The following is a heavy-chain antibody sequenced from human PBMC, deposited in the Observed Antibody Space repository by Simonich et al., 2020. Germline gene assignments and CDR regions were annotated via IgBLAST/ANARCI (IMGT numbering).Heavy chain of an antibody. CDR3: ARDLGEGINMIVVVIDAFDI. Sequence: GGGLVQPGASLRLSCAASGFTFSSHAMTWCRQPPGEGLEWVSAPSRSGGSTYYADTVKGRFTITRDNSKTTLSLQMNSLRAEDTAVCDCARDLGEGINMIVVVIDAFDIWGQGTMVTVSS. V-gene: IGHV3-23*01. CDR1: GFTFSSHA. D-gene: IGHD3-22*01. CDR2: PSRSGGST. J-gene: IGHJ3*02.